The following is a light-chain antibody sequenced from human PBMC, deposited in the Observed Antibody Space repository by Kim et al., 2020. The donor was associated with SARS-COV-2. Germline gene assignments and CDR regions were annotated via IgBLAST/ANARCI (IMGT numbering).Light chain of an antibody. J-gene: IGLJ1*01. V-gene: IGLV2-8*01. CDR2: DVN. Sequence: QAVTISCTGTSRAVGGYNFVSWHHQHPGKAPKLIIYDVNKRPSGVPNRFSGSKSGNTASLTVSGLQAEDEADYYCSSYAGTNNFYVFGTGTKVTVL. CDR1: SRAVGGYNF. CDR3: SSYAGTNNFYV.